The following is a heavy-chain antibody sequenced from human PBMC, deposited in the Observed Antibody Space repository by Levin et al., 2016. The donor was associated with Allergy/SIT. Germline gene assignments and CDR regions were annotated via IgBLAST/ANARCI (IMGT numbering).Heavy chain of an antibody. Sequence: ASVKVSCKASGYTFHTYALTWVRQAPGQGLEWMGWISAYNGDRKYAQKFQGRVTMTTDTSTSTAYMEVRSLTSDDTAVYYCARDRGYDVLTGWILNEAFDIWGQGTMVTVSS. CDR3: ARDRGYDVLTGWILNEAFDI. CDR2: ISAYNGDR. D-gene: IGHD3-9*01. CDR1: GYTFHTYA. V-gene: IGHV1-18*01. J-gene: IGHJ3*02.